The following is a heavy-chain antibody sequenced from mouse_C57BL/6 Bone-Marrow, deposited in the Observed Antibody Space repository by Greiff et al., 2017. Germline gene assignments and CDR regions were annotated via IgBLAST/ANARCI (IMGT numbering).Heavy chain of an antibody. CDR2: ILPGSGST. J-gene: IGHJ1*03. CDR1: GYTFTGYW. V-gene: IGHV1-9*01. D-gene: IGHD1-1*01. Sequence: QVQLQQSGAELMKPGASVKLSCKATGYTFTGYWIEWVKQRPGHGLEWIGEILPGSGSTNYTEKFKGKATFTSDTSSNTAYMQLSSLTTEDSAIYYCARSASYYYGSSKGYFYVWGTGTTVTVSS. CDR3: ARSASYYYGSSKGYFYV.